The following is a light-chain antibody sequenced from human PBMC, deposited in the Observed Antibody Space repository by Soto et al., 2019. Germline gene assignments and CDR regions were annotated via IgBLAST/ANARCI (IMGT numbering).Light chain of an antibody. CDR1: QDISNH. J-gene: IGKJ5*01. V-gene: IGKV1-33*01. Sequence: IHTTQSPSSISASVVERVTVTCQSSQDISNHLNWYQQKPGKAPKLLIYVASNLDTGVPSRFSGSGSGTDFTLTIRSLQPEDCATYYCQQLHDYPINLGQGTRLEIK. CDR3: QQLHDYPIN. CDR2: VAS.